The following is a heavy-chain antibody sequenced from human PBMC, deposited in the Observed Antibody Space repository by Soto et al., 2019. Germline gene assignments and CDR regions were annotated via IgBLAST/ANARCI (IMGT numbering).Heavy chain of an antibody. J-gene: IGHJ2*01. CDR1: GGSISSGGYS. D-gene: IGHD1-26*01. Sequence: QLQLQESGSGLVKPSQTLSLTCAVSGGSISSGGYSWSWIRQPPGKGLEWIGYIYHSGSTYYNPSHQSRVTISVDRPKNQYSLKLSYVNAADTAVYYCARDRWLGAVGYFDLWGRGNLVTVSS. CDR3: ARDRWLGAVGYFDL. V-gene: IGHV4-30-2*01. CDR2: IYHSGST.